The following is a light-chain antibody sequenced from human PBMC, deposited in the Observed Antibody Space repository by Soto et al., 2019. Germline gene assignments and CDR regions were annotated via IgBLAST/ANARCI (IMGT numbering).Light chain of an antibody. Sequence: QSVLTQPASVSGSPGQSITISCTGTSSDVGSYNLVSWYQQHPGKAPKLMIYEVSKRPSGVSNRFSGSKSGTSASLAISGLQSEDEADYYCVAWDDSLNGYVVFGGGTKVTVL. V-gene: IGLV2-14*02. CDR1: SSDVGSYNL. CDR2: EVS. CDR3: VAWDDSLNGYVV. J-gene: IGLJ2*01.